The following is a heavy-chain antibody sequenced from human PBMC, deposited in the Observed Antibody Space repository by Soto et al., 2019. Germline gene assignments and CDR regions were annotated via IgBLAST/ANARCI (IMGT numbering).Heavy chain of an antibody. V-gene: IGHV3-7*01. CDR1: GFTFSNYW. Sequence: EVQLVESGGDLVQPGGSLRLSCAASGFTFSNYWMAWVRQAPGKGLEWVANIEYDASEEYYVDSVKGRFFISRDNAEKLLYLQMNNLRAEDTAVYYCARDRSGYDYNWFDPWGQGVLVTVSS. CDR2: IEYDASEE. J-gene: IGHJ5*02. CDR3: ARDRSGYDYNWFDP. D-gene: IGHD5-12*01.